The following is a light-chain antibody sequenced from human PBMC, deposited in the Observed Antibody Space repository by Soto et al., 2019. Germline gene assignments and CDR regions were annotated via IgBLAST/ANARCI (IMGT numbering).Light chain of an antibody. J-gene: IGLJ2*01. CDR1: SSNIGGNT. CDR3: AAWDDSLNGPV. Sequence: QAVVTQPPSASGTPGQRVTISCSGSSSNIGGNTVNWYQQFPGTAPKILIYSNNQRPSGVPDRFSGSKSGTSASLAISGLQSEDESNYYCAAWDDSLNGPVFGGGTKVTVL. CDR2: SNN. V-gene: IGLV1-44*01.